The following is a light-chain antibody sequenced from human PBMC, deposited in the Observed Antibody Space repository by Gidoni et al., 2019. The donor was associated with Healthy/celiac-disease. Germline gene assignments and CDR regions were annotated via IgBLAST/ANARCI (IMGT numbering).Light chain of an antibody. CDR1: QSICSW. CDR2: DAS. J-gene: IGKJ1*01. V-gene: IGKV1-5*01. Sequence: DIQMTQSPSTLSASVGDRVTITSRASQSICSWLAWYQQKPGKAPKLLHYDASSLESWVPSRFSGTVSGTEFTLTICSLQPYDFTTYYCQQYKSNQLTFGQGTKVVFK. CDR3: QQYKSNQLT.